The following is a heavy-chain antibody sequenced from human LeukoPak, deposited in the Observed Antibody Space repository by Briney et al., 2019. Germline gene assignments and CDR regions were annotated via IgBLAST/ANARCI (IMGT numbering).Heavy chain of an antibody. CDR1: GFTFSSYW. V-gene: IGHV3-7*01. Sequence: GGSLRLSCAASGFTFSSYWMSWVRQAPGKGLEWVANIKQDGSEKDYLGSVKGRFTIPRDNAKKSLYPQMNSLRAEDTAVYYCYVGPTDYWGQGTLVTVSS. D-gene: IGHD1-26*01. J-gene: IGHJ4*02. CDR3: YVGPTDY. CDR2: IKQDGSEK.